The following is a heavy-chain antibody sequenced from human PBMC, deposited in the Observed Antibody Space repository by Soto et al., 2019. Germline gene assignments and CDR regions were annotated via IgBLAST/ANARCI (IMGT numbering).Heavy chain of an antibody. J-gene: IGHJ6*02. CDR2: ISYDGSNK. Sequence: SLRLSCAASGFTFSSYAMHWVRQAPGKGLEWVAVISYDGSNKYYADSVKGRFTISRDNSKNTLYLQMNSLRAEDTAVYYCARVEPPARYSSGWPPRNYYYYGMDVWGQGTTVTVSS. V-gene: IGHV3-30-3*01. CDR3: ARVEPPARYSSGWPPRNYYYYGMDV. CDR1: GFTFSSYA. D-gene: IGHD6-19*01.